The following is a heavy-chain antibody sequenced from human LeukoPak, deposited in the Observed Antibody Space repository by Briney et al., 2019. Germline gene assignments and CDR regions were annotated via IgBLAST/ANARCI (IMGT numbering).Heavy chain of an antibody. V-gene: IGHV4-4*07. CDR1: GGSLSDQY. D-gene: IGHD3-9*01. CDR2: IYVSGST. Sequence: PSETLSLTCTVSGGSLSDQYWNWIRQSADKGLEWIGRIYVSGSTNYSPSLRSRVTMSEDTSKNQVSLTLKSATAADTALYFCARSTILTGHNHVFDLWGQGTMVTVSS. J-gene: IGHJ3*01. CDR3: ARSTILTGHNHVFDL.